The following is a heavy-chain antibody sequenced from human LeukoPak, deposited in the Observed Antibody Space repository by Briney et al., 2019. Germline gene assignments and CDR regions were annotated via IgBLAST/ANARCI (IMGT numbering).Heavy chain of an antibody. J-gene: IGHJ4*02. V-gene: IGHV3-23*01. CDR2: ISGSGGTT. CDR1: GFTFSSYA. D-gene: IGHD2-21*02. CDR3: AKKVTEGY. Sequence: GGSLRLSCAASGFTFSSYAMNWVRQAPGKGLEWVSAISGSGGTTFYADSVKGRFTVSRDNSKNTLYLQMNSLRAEDTAVYFCAKKVTEGYWGQGTLVTVSS.